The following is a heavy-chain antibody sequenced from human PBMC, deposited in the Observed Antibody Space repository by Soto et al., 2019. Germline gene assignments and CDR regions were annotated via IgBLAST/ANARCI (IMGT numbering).Heavy chain of an antibody. J-gene: IGHJ3*01. D-gene: IGHD1-26*01. Sequence: EVKLLESGGDLVQPGGSLRLSCAASGFTFSTYAMSWVRQAPGKGLEWVSSIGSGPDDSDSADSVKGRFIISRDNSKNIVSLQRESPRAEATAIYYCAKDRMNHNGVWDRFDVWGQGTVVTVSS. CDR1: GFTFSTYA. V-gene: IGHV3-23*01. CDR2: IGSGPDDS. CDR3: AKDRMNHNGVWDRFDV.